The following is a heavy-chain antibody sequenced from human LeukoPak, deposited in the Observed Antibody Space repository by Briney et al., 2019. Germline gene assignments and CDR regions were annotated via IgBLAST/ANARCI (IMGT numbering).Heavy chain of an antibody. V-gene: IGHV1-69*10. CDR3: AEGGYYGSGSYSGPFDY. CDR1: GGTFSSYA. CDR2: IIPILGIA. Sequence: SVKVSCKASGGTFSSYAISWVRQAPGQGLEWMGGIIPILGIANYAQKFQGRVTITADKSTSTAYMELSSLRSEDTAVYYCAEGGYYGSGSYSGPFDYWGQGTLVTVSS. D-gene: IGHD3-10*01. J-gene: IGHJ4*02.